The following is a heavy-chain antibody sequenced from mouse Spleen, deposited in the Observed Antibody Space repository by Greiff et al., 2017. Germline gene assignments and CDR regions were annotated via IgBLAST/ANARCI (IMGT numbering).Heavy chain of an antibody. D-gene: IGHD1-1*01. V-gene: IGHV1-4*01. Sequence: VQLQESGAELARPGASVKMSCKASGYTFTSYTMHWVKQRPGQGLEWIGYINPSSGYTKYNQKFKDKATLTADKSSSTAYMQLSSLTSEDSAVYYCARWNYGSEDYYAMDYWGQGTSVTVSS. CDR2: INPSSGYT. CDR1: GYTFTSYT. J-gene: IGHJ4*01. CDR3: ARWNYGSEDYYAMDY.